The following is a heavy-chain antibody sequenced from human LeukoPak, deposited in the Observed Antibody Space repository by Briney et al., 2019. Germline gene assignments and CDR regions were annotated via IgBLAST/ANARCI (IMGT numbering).Heavy chain of an antibody. CDR1: GFTVSSSY. CDR2: IYSGGGT. D-gene: IGHD5-18*01. V-gene: IGHV3-66*01. Sequence: GGSLRLSCAASGFTVSSSYMTWVRQAPGKGLEWVSVIYSGGGTHYAGSVKGRFTISRDNSKNTVYLQMNSLRAEDTAVYYCAKDITSYGNDYFDFWGQGTLVTVSS. J-gene: IGHJ4*02. CDR3: AKDITSYGNDYFDF.